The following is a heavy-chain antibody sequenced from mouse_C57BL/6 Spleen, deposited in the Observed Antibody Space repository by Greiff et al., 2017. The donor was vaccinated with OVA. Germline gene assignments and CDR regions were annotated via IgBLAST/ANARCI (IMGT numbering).Heavy chain of an antibody. Sequence: QVQLQQSGAELVRPGPSVKVSCKASGYAFTNYLIEWVKQRPGQGLEWIGVINPGSGGTNYNEKFKGKATLTADKSSSTAYMQLSSLTSEDSAVYFCARSKNPYYFDYWGQGTTLTVSS. CDR2: INPGSGGT. V-gene: IGHV1-54*01. CDR3: ARSKNPYYFDY. J-gene: IGHJ2*01. CDR1: GYAFTNYL.